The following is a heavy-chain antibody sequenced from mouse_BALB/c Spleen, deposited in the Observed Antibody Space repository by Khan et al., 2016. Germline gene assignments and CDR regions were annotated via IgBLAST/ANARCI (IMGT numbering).Heavy chain of an antibody. CDR3: ARYRYYYGISRCFDS. Sequence: QIQLVQSGPELKKPGKTVKISCKASGYTFTNYGMNWVKQAPGKGLKWMGWINTYSGESTYADDFKGRFAFSLETSANSAYLQINNLKNEDTATYFCARYRYYYGISRCFDSWGAGTTVTGSS. D-gene: IGHD1-1*01. J-gene: IGHJ1*01. CDR1: GYTFTNYG. V-gene: IGHV9-3-1*01. CDR2: INTYSGES.